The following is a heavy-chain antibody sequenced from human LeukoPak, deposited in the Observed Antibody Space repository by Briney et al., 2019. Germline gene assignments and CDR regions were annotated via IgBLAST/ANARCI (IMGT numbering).Heavy chain of an antibody. V-gene: IGHV3-23*01. D-gene: IGHD4/OR15-4a*01. J-gene: IGHJ4*02. Sequence: GGSLRLSCAASGFTFNTNAMSWVRQAPGRGLEWVSGISDRGDITFHADSVKGRFTISRDNSRDTLYLQMNSLRVEDTAVYYCSKGYGPTDYWGQGTLVTVSS. CDR2: ISDRGDIT. CDR1: GFTFNTNA. CDR3: SKGYGPTDY.